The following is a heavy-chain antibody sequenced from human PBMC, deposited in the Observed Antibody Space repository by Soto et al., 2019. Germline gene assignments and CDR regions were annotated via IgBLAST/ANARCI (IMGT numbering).Heavy chain of an antibody. CDR1: GGSISSYY. Sequence: QVQLQESGPGLVKPSETLSLTCTVSGGSISSYYWSWIRQPPGKGLEWIGYIYYSGSTNYNPSLKSRVPISVDTSKNQFSLKLSSVTAADTAVYYCARRWGRTVDYWGQGTLVTVSS. CDR2: IYYSGST. CDR3: ARRWGRTVDY. J-gene: IGHJ4*02. D-gene: IGHD7-27*01. V-gene: IGHV4-59*08.